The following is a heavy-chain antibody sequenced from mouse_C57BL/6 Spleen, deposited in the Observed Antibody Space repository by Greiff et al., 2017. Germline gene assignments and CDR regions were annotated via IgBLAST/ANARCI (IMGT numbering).Heavy chain of an antibody. J-gene: IGHJ1*03. CDR2: IWTGGGT. V-gene: IGHV2-9-1*01. CDR1: GFSLTSYA. D-gene: IGHD2-3*01. CDR3: AREYDGDPYWYFDV. Sequence: VQLQESGPGLVAPSQSLSITCTVSGFSLTSYAISWVRQPPGKGLEWLGVIWTGGGTNYNSALKSRLSISKDNSKSQAFLKMNSLQTDDTARYYCAREYDGDPYWYFDVWGTGTTVTVSS.